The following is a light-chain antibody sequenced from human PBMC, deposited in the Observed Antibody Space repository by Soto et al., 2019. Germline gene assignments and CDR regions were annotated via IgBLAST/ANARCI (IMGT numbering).Light chain of an antibody. V-gene: IGKV1-39*01. Sequence: DIQMTQSPSSLSASVGDRVTITCRASQSISSYLNWYQQKPGKAPKLLIYAASSLQSGVPSRFSGSGYGTDFTLTISSLQPEDFATYYCQPSYSTPLTFGGGTKVEIK. CDR2: AAS. CDR1: QSISSY. CDR3: QPSYSTPLT. J-gene: IGKJ4*01.